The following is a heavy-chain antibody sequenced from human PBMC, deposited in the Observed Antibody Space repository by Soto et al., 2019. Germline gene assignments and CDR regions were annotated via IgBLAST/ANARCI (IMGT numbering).Heavy chain of an antibody. CDR1: GYSFPPYW. CDR3: ARWRVSTPRLEDPCYI. CDR2: FYPGDSDS. J-gene: IGHJ3*02. D-gene: IGHD5-12*01. Sequence: PWASLKLSRKGSGYSFPPYWLAWVSPTPGGGMELMGIFYPGDSDSRYSRAFQGQVTSSADKPINTGYLQWTSLKASDTAIYYCARWRVSTPRLEDPCYIWGQGTMVTVSS. V-gene: IGHV5-51*01.